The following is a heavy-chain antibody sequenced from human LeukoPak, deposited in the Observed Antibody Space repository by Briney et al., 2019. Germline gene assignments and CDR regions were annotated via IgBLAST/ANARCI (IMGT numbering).Heavy chain of an antibody. CDR3: GRVTLYAFDI. CDR2: ISPSGGTT. Sequence: GASVKVSCKASGNTFSSYFIHWVRQAPGHGLEWMGMISPSGGTTSYAQEFQGRVTMTRDTSTSTVYMELSSLRSEDTAVYYCGRVTLYAFDIWGQGTMVTVSS. D-gene: IGHD4-23*01. J-gene: IGHJ3*02. CDR1: GNTFSSYF. V-gene: IGHV1-46*01.